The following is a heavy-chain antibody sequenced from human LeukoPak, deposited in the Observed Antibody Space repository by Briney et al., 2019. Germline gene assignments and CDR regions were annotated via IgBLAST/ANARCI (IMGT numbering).Heavy chain of an antibody. Sequence: SVKVSCKASGGSFSSYAISWVRQAPGQGLEWMGRIIPIFGTANYAQKFQGRVTMTTDESTSTAYMELSSLRSEDTAVYYCARDNGLGATVGDYWGQGTLVTVSS. CDR1: GGSFSSYA. J-gene: IGHJ4*02. CDR2: IIPIFGTA. CDR3: ARDNGLGATVGDY. V-gene: IGHV1-69*05. D-gene: IGHD1-26*01.